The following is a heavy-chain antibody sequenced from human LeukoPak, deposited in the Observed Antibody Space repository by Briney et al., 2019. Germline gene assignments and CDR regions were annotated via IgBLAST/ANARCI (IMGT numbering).Heavy chain of an antibody. CDR1: GGSFSGXX. D-gene: IGHD3-10*01. Sequence: VYGGSFSGXXXXXIRQPPGKGXXXXGXIYYSGSTNYNPSLKSRVTISVDTSKNQFSLKLSSVTAADTAVYYCARQRYYYGSGSSYYYSMDVWGQGTTVTVSS. J-gene: IGHJ6*02. CDR2: IYYSGST. CDR3: ARQRYYYGSGSSYYYSMDV. V-gene: IGHV4-59*08.